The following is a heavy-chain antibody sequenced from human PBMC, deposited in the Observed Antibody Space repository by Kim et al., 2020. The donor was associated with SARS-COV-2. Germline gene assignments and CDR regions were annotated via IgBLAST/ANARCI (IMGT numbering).Heavy chain of an antibody. CDR3: KVEGTVVVVAATPEYFDY. V-gene: IGHV3-15*01. J-gene: IGHJ4*02. D-gene: IGHD2-15*01. CDR2: IKSKTDGGTT. CDR1: GFTFSNAW. Sequence: GGSLRLSCAASGFTFSNAWMSWVRQAPGKGLEWVGRIKSKTDGGTTDYAAPVKGRFTISRDDSKNTLYLQMNSLKTEDTAVYYCKVEGTVVVVAATPEYFDYWVQGTLVTVSS.